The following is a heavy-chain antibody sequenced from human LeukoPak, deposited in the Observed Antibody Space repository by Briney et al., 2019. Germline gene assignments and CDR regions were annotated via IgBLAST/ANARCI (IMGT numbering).Heavy chain of an antibody. V-gene: IGHV1-8*02. J-gene: IGHJ6*02. D-gene: IGHD3-9*01. Sequence: ASVKVSCKASGYTFTSYGINWVRQATGQGLEWMGWMNPKSGNTGYAQKFQGRVNMTRITSITTAYMELSSLRSEDTAVYYCARGHAYYDILTGYSIYAMDIWGQGTAVTVSS. CDR1: GYTFTSYG. CDR2: MNPKSGNT. CDR3: ARGHAYYDILTGYSIYAMDI.